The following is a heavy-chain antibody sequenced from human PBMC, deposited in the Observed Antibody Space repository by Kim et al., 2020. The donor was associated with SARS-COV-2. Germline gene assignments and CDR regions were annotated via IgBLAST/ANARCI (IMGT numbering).Heavy chain of an antibody. CDR1: GFTFSSYA. V-gene: IGHV3-23*01. D-gene: IGHD5-12*01. J-gene: IGHJ3*02. CDR3: AYLWMTRLSMKSDAFDI. CDR2: ISGSGGST. Sequence: GGSLRLSCAASGFTFSSYAMSWVRQAPGKGLEWVSAISGSGGSTYYADSVKGRFTNSRDNSKNTLYLQMNSLRAEDTAVYYCAYLWMTRLSMKSDAFDIWGQGTMVTVSS.